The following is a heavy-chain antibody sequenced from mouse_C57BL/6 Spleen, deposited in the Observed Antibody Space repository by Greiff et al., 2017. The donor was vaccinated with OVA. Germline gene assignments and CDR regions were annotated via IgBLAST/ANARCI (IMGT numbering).Heavy chain of an antibody. D-gene: IGHD1-1*01. CDR2: INPSSGYP. V-gene: IGHV1-4*01. CDR1: GYTFPSYT. Sequence: QVQLKQSGAELARPGASVKMSCKASGYTFPSYTMHWVKQRPGQGLEWIGYINPSSGYPKYNQKFKDKATLTADNSSSTAYMQLSRLTSEDSAVYYCGRSTTVVPYYAMDDWGQGTSVTVSS. J-gene: IGHJ4*01. CDR3: GRSTTVVPYYAMDD.